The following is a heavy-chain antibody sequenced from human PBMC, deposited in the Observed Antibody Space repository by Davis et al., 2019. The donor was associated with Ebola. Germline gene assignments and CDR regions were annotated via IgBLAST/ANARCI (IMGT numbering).Heavy chain of an antibody. V-gene: IGHV1-46*03. CDR3: TTPGGRVSGYDVFDT. Sequence: ASVHVSCKASAYTSTNYYLLCVRHSPGSRLEWMEMINPNDGRTIYEQKFQGRVTVTRDTSTTTVFMDLRSLRSEDTDLYYCTTPGGRVSGYDVFDTGGQGTMVTVSS. CDR2: INPNDGRT. J-gene: IGHJ3*02. CDR1: AYTSTNYY. D-gene: IGHD5-12*01.